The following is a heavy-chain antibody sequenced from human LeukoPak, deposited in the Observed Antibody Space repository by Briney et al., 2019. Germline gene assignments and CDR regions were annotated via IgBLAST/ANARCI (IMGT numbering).Heavy chain of an antibody. CDR2: ISSSSSTI. Sequence: PGGSLRLSCAASGFTFSSYSMNWVRQAPGKGLEWVSYISSSSSTIYYADSVKGRFTISRDNAKNSLYLQMNSLRAEDTAVYYCARDLSNLGYHDAFDIWGQGTMVTVSS. CDR1: GFTFSSYS. CDR3: ARDLSNLGYHDAFDI. V-gene: IGHV3-48*01. J-gene: IGHJ3*02. D-gene: IGHD5-12*01.